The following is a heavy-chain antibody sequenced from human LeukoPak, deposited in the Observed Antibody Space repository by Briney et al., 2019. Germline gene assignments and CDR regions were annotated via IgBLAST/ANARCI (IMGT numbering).Heavy chain of an antibody. CDR2: IDGDGIT. V-gene: IGHV3-23*01. J-gene: IGHJ4*02. CDR1: GFAFSDAA. D-gene: IGHD2-21*01. Sequence: GGSLRLSCVVSGFAFSDAAMCWVRQAPGAGLEWVSGIDGDGITRYTDSVQGRFTISKDTFKNTLYLQMHNLRADDTAVYYCAKDIFRWTFDHWGQGALVTVSS. CDR3: AKDIFRWTFDH.